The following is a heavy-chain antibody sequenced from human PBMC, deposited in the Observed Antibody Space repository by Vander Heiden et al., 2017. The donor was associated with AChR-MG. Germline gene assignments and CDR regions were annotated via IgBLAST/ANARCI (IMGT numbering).Heavy chain of an antibody. J-gene: IGHJ4*02. V-gene: IGHV3-30*18. CDR1: GFSFSSYG. D-gene: IGHD3-10*01. CDR3: AKDAQRWFTGWADY. CDR2: ISYDGSKK. Sequence: QVQLVESGGGVVQPGRSLRLPCAASGFSFSSYGMHWVRQAPGKGLEWVAVISYDGSKKYYAESVKGRFTISRDNSKNTLYLQMNSLRAEDTAVYYCAKDAQRWFTGWADYWGQGTLGTVSS.